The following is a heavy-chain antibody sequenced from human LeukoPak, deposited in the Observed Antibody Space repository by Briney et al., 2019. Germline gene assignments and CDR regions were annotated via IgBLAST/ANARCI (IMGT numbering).Heavy chain of an antibody. D-gene: IGHD1-7*01. CDR2: ISQSGST. Sequence: SETLSLTCSVSGHSISSGYYWGWVRQPPGKGLEWIGSISQSGSTYYSPSLRSRVTISVDTSKNQLSLKLSFVTAADTAVYYCARGSITGTTEIFYWGQGTLVTVSS. CDR1: GHSISSGYY. J-gene: IGHJ4*02. V-gene: IGHV4-38-2*02. CDR3: ARGSITGTTEIFY.